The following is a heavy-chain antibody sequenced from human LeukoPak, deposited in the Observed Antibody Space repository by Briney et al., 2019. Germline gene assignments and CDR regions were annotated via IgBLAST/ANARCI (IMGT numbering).Heavy chain of an antibody. V-gene: IGHV3-23*01. CDR3: AKDGGEYYDILTGYYPRLYYMDV. CDR1: GFTFSNYV. J-gene: IGHJ6*03. D-gene: IGHD3-9*01. CDR2: ISGSGGST. Sequence: GGSLRLSCAASGFTFSNYVIHWVRQAPGKGLEWVSAISGSGGSTYYADSVKGRFTISRDNSKNTLYLQMNSLRAEDTAVYYCAKDGGEYYDILTGYYPRLYYMDVWGKGTTVTISS.